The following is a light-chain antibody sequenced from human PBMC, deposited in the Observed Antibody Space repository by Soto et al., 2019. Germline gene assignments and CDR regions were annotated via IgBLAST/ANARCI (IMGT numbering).Light chain of an antibody. Sequence: DIPMTQSPSTLSASVGDRVTITCRASQSISSWLAWYQQKPGKAPKLLIYDASSLESGVPSRFSGSGSGTEFTLTISSLQPDDFATYYCQQYVSYSFGQGTKVEIK. J-gene: IGKJ2*01. CDR2: DAS. CDR3: QQYVSYS. CDR1: QSISSW. V-gene: IGKV1-5*01.